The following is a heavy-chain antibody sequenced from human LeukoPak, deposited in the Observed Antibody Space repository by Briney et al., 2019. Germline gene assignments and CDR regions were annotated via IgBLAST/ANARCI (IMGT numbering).Heavy chain of an antibody. CDR2: ISYDGSNK. CDR3: ATLGNYYDSSGYYIPY. J-gene: IGHJ4*02. D-gene: IGHD3-22*01. CDR1: GFTFSSYG. Sequence: PGGSLRLSCAASGFTFSSYGMHWVRQAPGKGLEWVAVISYDGSNKYYADSVKGRFTISRDNSKNTLYLQMNSLRAEDTAVYYCATLGNYYDSSGYYIPYWGQGTLVTVSS. V-gene: IGHV3-30*03.